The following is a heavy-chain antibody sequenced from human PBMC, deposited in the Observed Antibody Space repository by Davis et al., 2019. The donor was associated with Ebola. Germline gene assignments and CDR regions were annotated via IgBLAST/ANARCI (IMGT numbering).Heavy chain of an antibody. CDR2: INPSGGST. D-gene: IGHD2-8*01. CDR3: AREDCSDGRAGRCHQNFDY. V-gene: IGHV1-46*01. Sequence: ASVKVSCKASGYTFTSYGISWVRQAPGQGLEWMGIINPSGGSTSYAQKFQGRVTMTRDTSTSTVYMELSSLRSEDTAVYYCAREDCSDGRAGRCHQNFDYWGQGTLVTVSS. J-gene: IGHJ4*02. CDR1: GYTFTSYG.